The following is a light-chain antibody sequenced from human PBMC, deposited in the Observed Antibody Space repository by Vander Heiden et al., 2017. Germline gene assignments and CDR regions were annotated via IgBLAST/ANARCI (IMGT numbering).Light chain of an antibody. J-gene: IGKJ4*01. Sequence: VLTQSPATLSFSPGERATLSCRASQSVSPYLAWYQQKPGQAPRLLIYDTSNRDAGIPARFSGSGYGTDFTLTISSLEPEDSAVYYCQQRQYWPPLTFGAGTKVEI. CDR3: QQRQYWPPLT. CDR2: DTS. V-gene: IGKV3-11*01. CDR1: QSVSPY.